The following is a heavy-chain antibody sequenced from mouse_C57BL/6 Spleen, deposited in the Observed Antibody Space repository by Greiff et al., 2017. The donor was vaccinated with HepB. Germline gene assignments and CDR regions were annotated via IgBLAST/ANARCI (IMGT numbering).Heavy chain of an antibody. V-gene: IGHV1-15*01. D-gene: IGHD2-3*01. CDR1: GYTFTDYE. Sequence: VKLLESGAELVRPGASVTLSCKASGYTFTDYEMHWVKQTPVHGLEWIGAIDPETGGTAYNQKFKGKAILTADKSSSTAYMELRSLTSEDSAVYYCTMYDGYYAMDYWGQGTSVTVSS. CDR3: TMYDGYYAMDY. J-gene: IGHJ4*01. CDR2: IDPETGGT.